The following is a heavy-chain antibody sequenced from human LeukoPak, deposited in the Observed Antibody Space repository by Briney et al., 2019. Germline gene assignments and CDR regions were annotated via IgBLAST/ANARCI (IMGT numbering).Heavy chain of an antibody. CDR3: ARGAHYYDSSGY. J-gene: IGHJ4*02. CDR1: GYTFTSYY. Sequence: ASVKVSCKASGYTFTSYYMHWVRQAPGQGLEWMGIINPSGGSTSYAQKFQGRVTITADESTSTAYMELSSLRSEDTAVYYCARGAHYYDSSGYWGQGTLVTVSS. V-gene: IGHV1-46*01. D-gene: IGHD3-22*01. CDR2: INPSGGST.